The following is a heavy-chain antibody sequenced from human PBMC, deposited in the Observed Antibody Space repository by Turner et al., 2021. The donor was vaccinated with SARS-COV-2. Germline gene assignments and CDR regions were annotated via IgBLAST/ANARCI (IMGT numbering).Heavy chain of an antibody. Sequence: QVQLVESGGGVVQPGRSLRLSCAASGFTFSSYGVHWVRQAPGKGLEWVAVISYDGSNKYYADSVKGRFTISRDNSKNMLYLQMNSLRAQDTAVYYCAKNPGPYCSGGSCYSGELDYWGQGTLVTVSS. CDR1: GFTFSSYG. V-gene: IGHV3-30*18. CDR3: AKNPGPYCSGGSCYSGELDY. D-gene: IGHD2-15*01. CDR2: ISYDGSNK. J-gene: IGHJ4*02.